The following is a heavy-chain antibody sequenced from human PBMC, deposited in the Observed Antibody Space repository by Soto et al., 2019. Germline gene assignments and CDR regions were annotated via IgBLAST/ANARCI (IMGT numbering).Heavy chain of an antibody. D-gene: IGHD2-2*01. CDR1: GFTFSSYA. J-gene: IGHJ4*02. Sequence: GGSLRLSCAASGFTFSSYAMSWVRQAPGKGLEWVSAISGSGGSTYYADSVKGQFTISRDNSKNTLYLQMNSLRAEDTAVYYCAKEYCSSTSCRPYYFDYWGQGTLVTVSS. CDR2: ISGSGGST. CDR3: AKEYCSSTSCRPYYFDY. V-gene: IGHV3-23*01.